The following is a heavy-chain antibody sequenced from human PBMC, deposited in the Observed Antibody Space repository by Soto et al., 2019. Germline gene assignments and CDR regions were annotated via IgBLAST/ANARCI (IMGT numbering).Heavy chain of an antibody. CDR1: GFTFSSYA. CDR3: AKERSSSWYVRGGSFDY. J-gene: IGHJ4*02. V-gene: IGHV3-23*01. Sequence: PGGSLRLSCAASGFTFSSYAMSWVRQAPGKGLEWVSGISGSGGSTYYADSVKGRFTISRDNSKNTLYLQMNSLRAEDTAVYYCAKERSSSWYVRGGSFDYWGQATLVTVSS. D-gene: IGHD6-13*01. CDR2: ISGSGGST.